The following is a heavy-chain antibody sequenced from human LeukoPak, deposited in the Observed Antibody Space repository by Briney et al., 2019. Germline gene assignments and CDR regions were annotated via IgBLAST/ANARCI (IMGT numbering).Heavy chain of an antibody. CDR1: GGTFSSYA. J-gene: IGHJ5*02. Sequence: VASVKVSCKASGGTFSSYAISWVRQAPGQGLEWMGGIIPIFGTANYAQKFQGRVTITADKSTSTAYMELSRLRSDDTAVYYCARDPVPSRISIAVANWFDPWDQGTLVTVSS. D-gene: IGHD6-19*01. V-gene: IGHV1-69*06. CDR2: IIPIFGTA. CDR3: ARDPVPSRISIAVANWFDP.